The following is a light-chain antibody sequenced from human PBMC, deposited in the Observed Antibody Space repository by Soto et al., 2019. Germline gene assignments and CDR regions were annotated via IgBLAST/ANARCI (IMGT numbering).Light chain of an antibody. CDR2: DVS. CDR1: SSDVGGYNY. CDR3: NSYTSSSTLV. J-gene: IGLJ3*02. V-gene: IGLV2-14*01. Sequence: QSVLTQPASVSGSPVQSITISCNGTSSDVGGYNYVSWYQQHPGKAPKVMIYDVSNRPSGVSNRFSGSKSGNTASLTISGLQAEDEADYYCNSYTSSSTLVFGGGTKVTVL.